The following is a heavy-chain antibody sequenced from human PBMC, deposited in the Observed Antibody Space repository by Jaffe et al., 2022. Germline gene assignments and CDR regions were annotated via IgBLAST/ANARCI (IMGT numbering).Heavy chain of an antibody. D-gene: IGHD2-15*01. V-gene: IGHV4-39*01. CDR1: GGSISSSSYY. J-gene: IGHJ5*02. CDR2: IYYSGST. Sequence: QLQLQESGPGLVKPSETLSLTCTVSGGSISSSSYYWGWIRQPPGKGLEWIGSIYYSGSTYYNPSLKSRVTISVDTSKNQFSLKLSSVTAADTAVYYCARHAIVVVVAATRINNWFDPWGQGTLVTVSS. CDR3: ARHAIVVVVAATRINNWFDP.